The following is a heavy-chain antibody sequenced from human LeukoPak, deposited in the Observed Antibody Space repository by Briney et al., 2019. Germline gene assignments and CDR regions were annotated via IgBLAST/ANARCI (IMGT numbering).Heavy chain of an antibody. CDR2: IYHSGST. CDR3: ARELGYCSGGSCYSGSGRDAFDI. Sequence: SVTLSLTCAVSGYSISSGYYWGWIRQPPGKGLEWIGSIYHSGSTYYNPSLKSRVTISVDTSKNQFSLKLSSVTAADTAVYYCARELGYCSGGSCYSGSGRDAFDIWGQGTMVTVSS. J-gene: IGHJ3*02. CDR1: GYSISSGYY. D-gene: IGHD2-15*01. V-gene: IGHV4-38-2*02.